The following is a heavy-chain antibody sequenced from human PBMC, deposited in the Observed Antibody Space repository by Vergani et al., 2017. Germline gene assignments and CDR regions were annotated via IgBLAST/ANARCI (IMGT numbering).Heavy chain of an antibody. J-gene: IGHJ6*02. CDR2: ISGSGGST. V-gene: IGHV3-23*01. D-gene: IGHD3-10*01. CDR1: GFTFSSYA. CDR3: AKGRAGGYYYGSGRNYGMDV. Sequence: EVQLLESGGGLVQPGGSLRLSCAASGFTFSSYAMSWVRQAPGKGLEWVSAISGSGGSTYYADSVKGRFTISRDNSKNTLYLQMNSLRAGETAVYYCAKGRAGGYYYGSGRNYGMDVWGQGTTVTVSS.